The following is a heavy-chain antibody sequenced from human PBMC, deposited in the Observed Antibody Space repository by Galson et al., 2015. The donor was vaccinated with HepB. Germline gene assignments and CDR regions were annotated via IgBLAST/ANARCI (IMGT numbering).Heavy chain of an antibody. V-gene: IGHV3-11*06. CDR3: ARGLESDFWTGYYYQGAAFDY. CDR1: GFSFSDYY. J-gene: IGHJ4*01. D-gene: IGHD3/OR15-3a*01. CDR2: ISPSTIYT. Sequence: SLRLSCAASGFSFSDYYMSWIRQAPGKGLEWVSYISPSTIYTNYADSVRGRFTISRDNANNSLFLQMNSLRAEDTALFYCARGLESDFWTGYYYQGAAFDYWGLGTLVTVSP.